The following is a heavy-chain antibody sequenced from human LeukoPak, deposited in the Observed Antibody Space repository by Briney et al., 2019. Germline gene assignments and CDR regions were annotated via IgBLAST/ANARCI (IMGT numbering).Heavy chain of an antibody. J-gene: IGHJ4*02. CDR2: INPNSGGT. CDR1: GGTFSSYA. V-gene: IGHV1-2*02. CDR3: ARTRYSSSRSFDY. D-gene: IGHD6-13*01. Sequence: GASVKVSCKASGGTFSSYAISWVRQAPGQGLEWMGWINPNSGGTNYAQKFQGRVTMTRDTSISTAYMELSRLRSDDTAVYYCARTRYSSSRSFDYWGQGTLVTVSS.